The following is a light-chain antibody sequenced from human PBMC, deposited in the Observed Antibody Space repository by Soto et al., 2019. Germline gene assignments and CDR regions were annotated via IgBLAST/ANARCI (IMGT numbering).Light chain of an antibody. Sequence: EVVMTQSPATLSASPGERVTRSCRASQNLGSSLAWYQQRPGQAPRLLLYGGSTRATGIPARFSGSGSGTEFTVTISSLQSEDFAVYYCQQYKYWPPYSFDQGTNLEFK. CDR3: QQYKYWPPYS. CDR1: QNLGSS. V-gene: IGKV3-15*01. J-gene: IGKJ2*01. CDR2: GGS.